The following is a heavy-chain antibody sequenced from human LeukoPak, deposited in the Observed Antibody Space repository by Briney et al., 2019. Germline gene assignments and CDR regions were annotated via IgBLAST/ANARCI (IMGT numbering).Heavy chain of an antibody. CDR3: ARAILGYCSDTSCPAYYYYYMDV. Sequence: SETLSPTCNVSGGSISSGNYYWSWIRQPAGKGLEWIGYILYSGSTYYNPSLKSRVTISVDTSKNQISLKLSSVTAADTAVYYCARAILGYCSDTSCPAYYYYYMDVWGNGTTVTVSS. D-gene: IGHD2-2*01. CDR1: GGSISSGNYY. V-gene: IGHV4-30-4*08. J-gene: IGHJ6*03. CDR2: ILYSGST.